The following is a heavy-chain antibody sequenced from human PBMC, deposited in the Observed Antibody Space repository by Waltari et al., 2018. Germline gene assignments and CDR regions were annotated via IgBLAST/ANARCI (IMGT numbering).Heavy chain of an antibody. V-gene: IGHV4-59*01. CDR3: ARVDIVVAGSIDY. Sequence: QVQLQESGPGLVKPSETLSLTCTVSGGSISSYYWSWIRQPPGKGLEWIGYIYYIGSTNYNPSLKSRVTISVDTSKNQFSLKLSSVTAADTAVYYCARVDIVVAGSIDYWGQGTLVTVSS. CDR2: IYYIGST. D-gene: IGHD2-15*01. J-gene: IGHJ4*02. CDR1: GGSISSYY.